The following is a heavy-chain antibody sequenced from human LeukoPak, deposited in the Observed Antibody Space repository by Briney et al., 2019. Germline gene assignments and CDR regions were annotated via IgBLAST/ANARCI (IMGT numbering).Heavy chain of an antibody. CDR1: GYTFTSYG. V-gene: IGHV1-69*06. J-gene: IGHJ4*02. CDR2: IIPIFGTA. CDR3: ARHAYYYDSSGYSFDY. Sequence: ASVKVSCKASGYTFTSYGISWVRQAPGQGLEWMGGIIPIFGTANYAQKFQGRVTITADKSTSTAYMELSSLRSEDTAVYYCARHAYYYDSSGYSFDYWGQGTLVTVSS. D-gene: IGHD3-22*01.